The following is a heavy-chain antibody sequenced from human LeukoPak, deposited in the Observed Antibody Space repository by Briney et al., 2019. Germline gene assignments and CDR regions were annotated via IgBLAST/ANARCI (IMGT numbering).Heavy chain of an antibody. CDR2: INNDGTNA. D-gene: IGHD1/OR15-1a*01. V-gene: IGHV3-74*01. Sequence: GGSLRLSCAASGFTFGSSWMHWLRQAPGQGLVWVSCINNDGTNAIYAHSVMGRFSMSRDTPRNTVYLQMNGLRAEDTAVYYCARGNIGPDLWGQGTLVTVPS. CDR3: ARGNIGPDL. J-gene: IGHJ5*02. CDR1: GFTFGSSW.